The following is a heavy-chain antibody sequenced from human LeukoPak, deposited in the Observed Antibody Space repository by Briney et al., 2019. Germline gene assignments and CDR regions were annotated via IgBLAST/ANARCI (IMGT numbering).Heavy chain of an antibody. CDR2: ISGSGGST. CDR1: GFTFSSYG. J-gene: IGHJ5*02. D-gene: IGHD2-15*01. V-gene: IGHV3-23*01. CDR3: AKGTLVAAIRANAFDP. Sequence: GGSLRLSCAASGFTFSSYGMSWVRQAPGKGLEWVSAISGSGGSTYYADSVKGRFTISRGNSKNTLYLQMNGLRAEDTAVYYCAKGTLVAAIRANAFDPWGQGTLVTVSS.